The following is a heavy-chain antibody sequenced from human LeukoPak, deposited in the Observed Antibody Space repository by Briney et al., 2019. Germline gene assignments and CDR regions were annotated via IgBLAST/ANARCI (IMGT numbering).Heavy chain of an antibody. Sequence: GGSLRLSCAASGFTFSSYGMHWVRQVPGKGLEWVAFIRYDGSNKYYADSVKGRFTISRDNAKNSLYLQMNSLRAEDTAVYYCASLGPYWGQGTLVTVSS. CDR1: GFTFSSYG. CDR2: IRYDGSNK. CDR3: ASLGPY. J-gene: IGHJ4*02. V-gene: IGHV3-30*02.